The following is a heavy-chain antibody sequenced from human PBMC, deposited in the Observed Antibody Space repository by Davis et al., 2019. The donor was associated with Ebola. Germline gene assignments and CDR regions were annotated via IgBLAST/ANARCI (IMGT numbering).Heavy chain of an antibody. CDR3: ARDDYGLPGY. J-gene: IGHJ4*02. Sequence: PSETLSLTCTVSGGSISSSSYYWGWIRQPPGKGLEWIGSIYYSGSTYYNPSLKSRVTISVDTSKNQFSLKLSSVTAADTAVYYCARDDYGLPGYWGQGTLVTVSS. D-gene: IGHD4-17*01. V-gene: IGHV4-39*07. CDR1: GGSISSSSYY. CDR2: IYYSGST.